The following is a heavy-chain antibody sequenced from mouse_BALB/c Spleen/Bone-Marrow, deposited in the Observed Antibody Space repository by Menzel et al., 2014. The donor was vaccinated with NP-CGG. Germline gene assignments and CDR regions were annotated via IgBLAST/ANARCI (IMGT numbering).Heavy chain of an antibody. D-gene: IGHD1-1*01. CDR1: GYAFTDYY. CDR3: ARPPYYYGSSYYWYFDV. Sequence: LVESGPELVKPGASVKISCKASGYAFTDYYINWVKQKPGQGLEWIGWIYPGGGNTKYNEKFKGKATLTVDTSSSTAYMQLSSLTSEATAVYFCARPPYYYGSSYYWYFDVWGAGTTVTVSS. J-gene: IGHJ1*01. CDR2: IYPGGGNT. V-gene: IGHV1-84*02.